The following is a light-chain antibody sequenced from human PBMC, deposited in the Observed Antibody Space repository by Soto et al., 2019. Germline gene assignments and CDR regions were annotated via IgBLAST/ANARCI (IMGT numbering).Light chain of an antibody. CDR1: QTISSW. J-gene: IGKJ4*01. Sequence: DIQLPQSLSTLSGSVGDRVTITCRASQTISSWLAWYQQKPGKAPKLLIYKASTLKSGVPSRFSGSGSGTDFTLTISSLQPEDVATYYCQKYNSAPLTFGGGTKVDIK. V-gene: IGKV1-5*03. CDR2: KAS. CDR3: QKYNSAPLT.